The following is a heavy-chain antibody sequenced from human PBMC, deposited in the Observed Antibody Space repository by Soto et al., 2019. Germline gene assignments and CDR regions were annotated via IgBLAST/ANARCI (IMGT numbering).Heavy chain of an antibody. Sequence: QVQLVQSGAEVKKPGASVKVSCKASGYTFTSYGITWVRQAPGQGLEWMGWISAHNGNTNYAHKLQGRVTLTIDTSASTAYMEVRSLRSDDTTVYYCASRHDFWRGPQSGVAVWGQGTTVTVSS. CDR3: ASRHDFWRGPQSGVAV. D-gene: IGHD3-3*01. CDR2: ISAHNGNT. CDR1: GYTFTSYG. J-gene: IGHJ6*02. V-gene: IGHV1-18*01.